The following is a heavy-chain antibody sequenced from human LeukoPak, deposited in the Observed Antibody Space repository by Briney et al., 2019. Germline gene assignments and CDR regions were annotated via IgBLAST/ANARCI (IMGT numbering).Heavy chain of an antibody. Sequence: GGSLRLSCAASGFTLSSYWMRWVRQAPGKGLVWVSRINSDGSSTSYADSVKGRFTISRDNAKNTLYLQMNSLRAEDTAVYYCARAGAVRSWFDPWGQGTLVTVSS. CDR2: INSDGSST. CDR1: GFTLSSYW. J-gene: IGHJ5*02. CDR3: ARAGAVRSWFDP. V-gene: IGHV3-74*01.